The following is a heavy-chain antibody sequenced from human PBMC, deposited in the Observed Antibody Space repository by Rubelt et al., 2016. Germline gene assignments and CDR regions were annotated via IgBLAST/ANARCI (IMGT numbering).Heavy chain of an antibody. CDR1: GFSLTARPVG. D-gene: IGHD6-19*01. CDR2: IYWDDDK. V-gene: IGHV2-5*02. J-gene: IGHJ4*02. Sequence: QITLRESGPTRVKPTQTLTLTCTFSGFSLTARPVGVAWVRQPPGRALEFLVVIYWDDDKRYSPSLKNNLPITKDTSNNTVFLTMTNMDPEDTATYYCAHRVPEGGGFGSGWDQGTFDYWGQGTLVTVSS. CDR3: AHRVPEGGGFGSGWDQGTFDY.